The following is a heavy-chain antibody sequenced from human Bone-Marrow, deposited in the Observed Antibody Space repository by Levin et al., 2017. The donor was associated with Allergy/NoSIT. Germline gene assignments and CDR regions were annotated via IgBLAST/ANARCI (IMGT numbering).Heavy chain of an antibody. D-gene: IGHD3-10*01. CDR3: VRDADDSSGTGTWFDS. J-gene: IGHJ5*01. Sequence: PSETLSLTCDVSGDSISSSNWWNWVRQPPGKGLEWIGEIYHSGITNYSPSLKSRVSISLDKSKNQFSLNLTSVTAADAAVYYCVRDADDSSGTGTWFDSWGQGTLVTVSS. V-gene: IGHV4-4*02. CDR2: IYHSGIT. CDR1: GDSISSSNW.